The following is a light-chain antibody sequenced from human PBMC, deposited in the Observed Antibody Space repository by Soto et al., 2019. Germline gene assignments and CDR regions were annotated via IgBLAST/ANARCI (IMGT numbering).Light chain of an antibody. J-gene: IGLJ2*01. V-gene: IGLV1-40*01. CDR1: SSNIGTGYD. CDR2: GNN. CDR3: QSYDISLSGHVV. Sequence: QSVLTQPPSVSGAPGQRVTISCTGSSSNIGTGYDVHWYQQLPGTAPKLLIDGNNNRPSGVPDRFSVSKSDTSASLAITGLQAEDEADYYCQSYDISLSGHVVFGGGTKLTVL.